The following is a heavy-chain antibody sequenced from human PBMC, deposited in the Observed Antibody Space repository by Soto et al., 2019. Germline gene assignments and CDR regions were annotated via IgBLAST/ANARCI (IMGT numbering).Heavy chain of an antibody. V-gene: IGHV3-13*01. D-gene: IGHD3-10*01. CDR2: IGTAGDT. CDR1: GFTFSSYD. J-gene: IGHJ6*02. CDR3: ARGEGFYGSGSYGMDV. Sequence: PGGALRLSCAASGFTFSSYDMHWVRQATGKGLEWVSAIGTAGDTYYPGSVKGRFTISRENAKNSLYLQMNSLRAGDTAVYYCARGEGFYGSGSYGMDVWGQGTTVPVSS.